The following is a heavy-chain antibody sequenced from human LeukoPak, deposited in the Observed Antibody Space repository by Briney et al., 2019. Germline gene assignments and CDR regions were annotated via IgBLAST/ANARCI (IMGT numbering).Heavy chain of an antibody. Sequence: GGSLRLSCAASGFTFSSYGMHWVRQATGKGLEWVQVISYDGSNKYYADSVKGRFTISRDNSKNTLYLQMNSLRAEDTAVYYCAKDLGLWFGEFPLDYWGQGTLVTVSS. CDR2: ISYDGSNK. CDR3: AKDLGLWFGEFPLDY. J-gene: IGHJ4*02. D-gene: IGHD3-10*01. V-gene: IGHV3-30*18. CDR1: GFTFSSYG.